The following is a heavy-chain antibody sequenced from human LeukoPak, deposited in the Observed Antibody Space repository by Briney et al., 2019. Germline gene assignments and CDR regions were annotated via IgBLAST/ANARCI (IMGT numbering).Heavy chain of an antibody. V-gene: IGHV5-51*01. Sequence: GESLKISCKGSGYSFTSYWIGWVRQMPGKGLEWMGIIYPGDSDTRYSPSFQGQVTISADKSISTAYLQWSSLKASDTAMYYCARVPGPRYSSSSLSPSGQGTLVTVSS. J-gene: IGHJ5*02. D-gene: IGHD6-13*01. CDR1: GYSFTSYW. CDR2: IYPGDSDT. CDR3: ARVPGPRYSSSSLSP.